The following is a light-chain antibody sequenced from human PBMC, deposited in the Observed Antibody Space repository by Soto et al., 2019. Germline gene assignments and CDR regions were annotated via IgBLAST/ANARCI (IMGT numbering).Light chain of an antibody. CDR3: QQRHMWPIT. CDR1: QSFRCR. V-gene: IGKV3-11*01. CDR2: DAY. Sequence: EFVLTQSPVTLPLSPGASATRSCSDSQSFRCRLAWYQQKPGQAPRLLIYDAYNRATGIPPRFSGSGSGTDFTLTISRLEPEDSAVYYCQQRHMWPITFGQGTRLEIK. J-gene: IGKJ5*01.